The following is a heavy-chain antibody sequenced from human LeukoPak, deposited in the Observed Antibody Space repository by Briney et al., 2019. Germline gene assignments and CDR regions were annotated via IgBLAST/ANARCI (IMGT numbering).Heavy chain of an antibody. D-gene: IGHD6-6*01. Sequence: SVKVSCKASGGTFSSYAISWVRQAPGQGLEWMGRIIPIFGTANYAQKFQGRVTITTDESTSTAYMELSSLRSEDTAVYYCAAGGAARSAGHWGQGTLVTVSS. CDR1: GGTFSSYA. V-gene: IGHV1-69*05. CDR2: IIPIFGTA. J-gene: IGHJ4*02. CDR3: AAGGAARSAGH.